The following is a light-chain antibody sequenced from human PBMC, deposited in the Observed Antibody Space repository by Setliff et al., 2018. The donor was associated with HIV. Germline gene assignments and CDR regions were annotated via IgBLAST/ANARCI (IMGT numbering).Light chain of an antibody. CDR1: SSDVGSYNL. V-gene: IGLV2-23*02. Sequence: QSALTQPASVSGSPGQLITISCTGTSSDVGSYNLVSWYPQHPGKAPKLMIYEVSKRPSGVSNRFSGSKSGNTASLTISGLQAEDDADYYCCSYAGSRIFYVFGTGTKVTVL. J-gene: IGLJ1*01. CDR2: EVS. CDR3: CSYAGSRIFYV.